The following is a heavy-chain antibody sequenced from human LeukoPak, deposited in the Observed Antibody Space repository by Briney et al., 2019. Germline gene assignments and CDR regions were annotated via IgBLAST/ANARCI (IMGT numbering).Heavy chain of an antibody. J-gene: IGHJ4*02. CDR3: ARISGRGMVRGVIDY. D-gene: IGHD3-10*01. V-gene: IGHV4-31*03. CDR1: GGSISSGGYY. Sequence: SETLSLTCTVSGGSISSGGYYWSWIRQHPGKGLEWIGYIYYSGSTYYNPSLKSRVTISVDTSKNQFSLKLSSVTAADTAVYYCARISGRGMVRGVIDYWGQGTLVTASP. CDR2: IYYSGST.